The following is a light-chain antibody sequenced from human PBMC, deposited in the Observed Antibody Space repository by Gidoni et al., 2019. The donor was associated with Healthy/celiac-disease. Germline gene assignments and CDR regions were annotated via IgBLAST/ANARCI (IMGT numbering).Light chain of an antibody. V-gene: IGLV2-11*01. CDR1: SSDVGGYNY. CDR3: CSYAGSYV. CDR2: DVS. Sequence: QPALTPPLSVSGSPGQSVTISCTGTSSDVGGYNYVSWYQQHPGKAPKLMIYDVSKRPSGVPDRFSGSKSGNTASLTISGLQAEDEADYYCCSYAGSYVFGTGTKVTVL. J-gene: IGLJ1*01.